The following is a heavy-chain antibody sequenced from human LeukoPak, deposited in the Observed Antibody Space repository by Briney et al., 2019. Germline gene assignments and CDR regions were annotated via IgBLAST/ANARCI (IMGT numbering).Heavy chain of an antibody. Sequence: SGPTLVNPPQTLTLTCTFSGFSLSTSGVGVGWIRQPPGKALEWLALIYWDDDKRYSPSLKSRLTITKDTSKNQVVLTMTNMDPVDTATCYCAHRGYSGSYLLYFQHWGQGTLVTVSS. J-gene: IGHJ1*01. V-gene: IGHV2-5*02. CDR1: GFSLSTSGVG. CDR3: AHRGYSGSYLLYFQH. CDR2: IYWDDDK. D-gene: IGHD1-26*01.